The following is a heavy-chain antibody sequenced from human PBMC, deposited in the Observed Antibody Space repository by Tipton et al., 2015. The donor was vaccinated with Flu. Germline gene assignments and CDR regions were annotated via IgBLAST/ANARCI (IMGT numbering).Heavy chain of an antibody. CDR3: ARDRFDSSGFVGY. D-gene: IGHD3-22*01. V-gene: IGHV4-4*07. CDR1: GDSITYYY. J-gene: IGHJ4*02. Sequence: TLSLTCTVSGDSITYYYWTWIRQPAGKGLEWIGRIYTTGSTHYNPSLQSRVTMSLDTSKNQFSLKLSSVTAADTAVYCCARDRFDSSGFVGYWGQGTLVTVSS. CDR2: IYTTGST.